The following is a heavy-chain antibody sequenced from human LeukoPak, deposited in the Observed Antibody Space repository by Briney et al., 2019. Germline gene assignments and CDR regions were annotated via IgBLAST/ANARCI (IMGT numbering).Heavy chain of an antibody. V-gene: IGHV3-11*01. D-gene: IGHD2-2*02. Sequence: GGSLRLSCAASGFTFSGYYMSWIRQAPGKGLEWVSYISSSGSTIYYADSVKGRFTISRDNAKNSLYLQMNSLRAEDTAVYYCGVVPAATPAPWGQGTLVTVSS. J-gene: IGHJ5*02. CDR3: GVVPAATPAP. CDR2: ISSSGSTI. CDR1: GFTFSGYY.